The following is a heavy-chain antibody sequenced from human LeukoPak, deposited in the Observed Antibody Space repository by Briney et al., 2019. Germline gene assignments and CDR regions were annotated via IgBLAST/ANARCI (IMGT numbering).Heavy chain of an antibody. J-gene: IGHJ4*02. D-gene: IGHD6-13*01. CDR3: ATRKGGQQLVEY. CDR2: IRYDGSNK. V-gene: IGHV3-30*02. Sequence: PGGSLRLSCAASGFTFSSYGMHWVRQAPGKGLEWVAFIRYDGSNKYYADSVKGRFTISRDNSKNTLYLQMNSLRAEDTAVYYCATRKGGQQLVEYWGQGTLVTVSS. CDR1: GFTFSSYG.